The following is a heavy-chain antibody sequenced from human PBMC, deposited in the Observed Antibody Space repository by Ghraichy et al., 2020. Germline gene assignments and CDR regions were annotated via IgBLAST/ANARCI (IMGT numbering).Heavy chain of an antibody. CDR2: IYYSGST. CDR1: GGSISSYY. J-gene: IGHJ6*02. V-gene: IGHV4-59*01. CDR3: ARVQHESYVVPGDYYYYYGMDV. D-gene: IGHD2-2*01. Sequence: SETLSLTCTVSGGSISSYYWSWIRQPPGKGLEWIGYIYYSGSTNYNPSLKSRVTISVDTSKNQFSLKLSSVTAADTAVYYCARVQHESYVVPGDYYYYYGMDVWGQGTTVTVSS.